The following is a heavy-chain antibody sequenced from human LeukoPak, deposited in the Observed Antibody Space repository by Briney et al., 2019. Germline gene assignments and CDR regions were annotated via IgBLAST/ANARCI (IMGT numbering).Heavy chain of an antibody. CDR2: ISYDGSNK. D-gene: IGHD1-26*01. J-gene: IGHJ3*02. Sequence: PGRSLRLSSAASGFTFSSYAMHWVRQAPGKGLEWVAVISYDGSNKYYADSVKGRFTISRDNSKNTLYLQMNSLRAEDTAVYYCARETLVGATFAFDIWGQGTMVTVSS. V-gene: IGHV3-30*04. CDR3: ARETLVGATFAFDI. CDR1: GFTFSSYA.